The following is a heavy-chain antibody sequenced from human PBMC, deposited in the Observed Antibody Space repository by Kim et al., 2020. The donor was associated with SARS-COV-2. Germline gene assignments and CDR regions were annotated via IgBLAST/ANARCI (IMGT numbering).Heavy chain of an antibody. J-gene: IGHJ4*02. V-gene: IGHV3-53*01. CDR1: GFTVSSNY. D-gene: IGHD3-10*01. Sequence: GGSLRLSCAVSGFTVSSNYMSWVRQAPGTGLEWVSVIYSGGGIDYADSVKGRFTISRDNSKNTLYLQMNSLRAEDTAVYYCARDMASGGLFDYWGQGTPVTVSS. CDR2: IYSGGGI. CDR3: ARDMASGGLFDY.